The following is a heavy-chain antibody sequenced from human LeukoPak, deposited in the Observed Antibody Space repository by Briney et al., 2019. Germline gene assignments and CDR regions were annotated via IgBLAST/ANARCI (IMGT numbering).Heavy chain of an antibody. CDR1: GITLSNYG. V-gene: IGHV3-23*01. CDR3: ARSGVVVVPAAMLSYYYYYGMDV. CDR2: ISDSGGRT. D-gene: IGHD2-2*01. J-gene: IGHJ6*02. Sequence: GGSLRLSCAVSGITLSNYGTSWVRQAPGKGLEWVAGISDSGGRTTYADSVRGRFTISRDNSKNTLYLQMNSLRAEDTAVYYCARSGVVVVPAAMLSYYYYYGMDVWGQGTTVTVSS.